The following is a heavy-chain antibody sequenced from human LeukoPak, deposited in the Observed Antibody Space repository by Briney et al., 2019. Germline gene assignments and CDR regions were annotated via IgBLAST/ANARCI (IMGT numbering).Heavy chain of an antibody. J-gene: IGHJ3*02. CDR2: ISAYNGNT. D-gene: IGHD6-6*01. CDR3: ARDWDSSSFVPTPAFDI. Sequence: VKVSCKASGYTFTSYGISWVRQAPGQGLEWMGWISAYNGNTNYAQKLRGRVAMTTDTSTSTAYMELRSLRSDDTAVYYCARDWDSSSFVPTPAFDIWGQGTMVTVSS. CDR1: GYTFTSYG. V-gene: IGHV1-18*01.